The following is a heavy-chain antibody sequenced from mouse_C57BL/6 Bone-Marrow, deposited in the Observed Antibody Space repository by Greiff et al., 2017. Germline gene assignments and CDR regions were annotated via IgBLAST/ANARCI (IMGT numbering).Heavy chain of an antibody. D-gene: IGHD1-1*01. J-gene: IGHJ2*01. CDR1: GYTFTDYE. CDR2: IDPETGGT. CDR3: TRYRENYGSSYGY. V-gene: IGHV1-15*01. Sequence: QVQLQQSGAELVRPGASVTLSCKASGYTFTDYEMHWVKQTPVHGLEWIGAIDPETGGTAYNQTFKGKAILTADKSSSTAYMELRSLTSEDSAVYYCTRYRENYGSSYGYWGQGTTLTVSS.